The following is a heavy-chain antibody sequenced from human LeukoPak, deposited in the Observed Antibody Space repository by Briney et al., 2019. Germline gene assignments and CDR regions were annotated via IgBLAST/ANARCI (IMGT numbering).Heavy chain of an antibody. D-gene: IGHD3-10*01. CDR3: ARDLRFGELFDY. J-gene: IGHJ4*02. V-gene: IGHV3-66*01. Sequence: PGGSLRLSCAASGFTFSSYGMHWVRQAPGKGLEWVSVIYSGGSTYYADSVKGRFTISRDNSKNTLYLQMNSLRAEDTAVYYCARDLRFGELFDYWGQGTLVTVSS. CDR1: GFTFSSYG. CDR2: IYSGGST.